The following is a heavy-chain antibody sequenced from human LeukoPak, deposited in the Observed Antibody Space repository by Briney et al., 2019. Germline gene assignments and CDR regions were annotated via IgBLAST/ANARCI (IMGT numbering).Heavy chain of an antibody. V-gene: IGHV1-18*01. CDR1: GYTFTSYG. CDR2: ISAYNGNT. CDR3: ARGDYSDCSGGSCYFNWFDP. D-gene: IGHD2-15*01. Sequence: ASVKVSCKASGYTFTSYGISWVRQAPGQGLEWKGWISAYNGNTNYAQKLQGRVTMTTDTSTSTAYMELRSLRSDDTAVYYCARGDYSDCSGGSCYFNWFDPWGQGTLVTVSS. J-gene: IGHJ5*02.